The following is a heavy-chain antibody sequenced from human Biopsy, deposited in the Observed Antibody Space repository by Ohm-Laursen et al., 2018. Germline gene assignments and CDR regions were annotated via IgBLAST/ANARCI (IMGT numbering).Heavy chain of an antibody. CDR1: GASVKTSGYF. CDR3: VREPKTGTAEAWYFDL. J-gene: IGHJ2*01. V-gene: IGHV4-31*11. Sequence: SQTLSLTCGVSGASVKTSGYFWAWIRQRPGKGLEWIGYISYNERTHYNPSLTSRLAISFDTSNNRISLQLRSVSVADTAVYYCVREPKTGTAEAWYFDLWGRGSPVTVPS. D-gene: IGHD3-9*01. CDR2: ISYNERT.